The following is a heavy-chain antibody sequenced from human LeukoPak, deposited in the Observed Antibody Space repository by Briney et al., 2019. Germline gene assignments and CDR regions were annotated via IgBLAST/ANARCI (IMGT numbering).Heavy chain of an antibody. CDR1: GYTFTSYY. CDR2: INPSGGST. V-gene: IGHV1-46*01. Sequence: GASVKVSCKASGYTFTSYYMHWERQAPGQGLEWMGIINPSGGSTSYAQKFQGRVTMTRDTSTSTVYMELSSLRSEDTAVYFCARTTPKIITLIRGAVGASSHNHFDLWGQGTLVTVSS. D-gene: IGHD3-10*01. J-gene: IGHJ5*02. CDR3: ARTTPKIITLIRGAVGASSHNHFDL.